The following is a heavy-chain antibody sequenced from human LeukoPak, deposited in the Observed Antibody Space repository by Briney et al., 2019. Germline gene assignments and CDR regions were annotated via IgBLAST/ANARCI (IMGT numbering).Heavy chain of an antibody. D-gene: IGHD6-13*01. CDR2: ST. CDR3: ARRLTSAAGNYEFVY. CDR1: GYTFSNYY. V-gene: IGHV1-46*01. J-gene: IGHJ4*02. Sequence: ASVKVSCKASGYTFSNYYMHWVRQAPGQGLEWMAGSTNYAQKFQGRITVTRDTSTSTVYMELSSLRSEDTAIYYCARRLTSAAGNYEFVYWGQGTLVTVSS.